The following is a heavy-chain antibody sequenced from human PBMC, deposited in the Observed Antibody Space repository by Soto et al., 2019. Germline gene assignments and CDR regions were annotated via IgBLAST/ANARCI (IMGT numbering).Heavy chain of an antibody. CDR3: ARVVPLGLTFYYFDY. D-gene: IGHD2-15*01. CDR2: INHSGST. J-gene: IGHJ4*02. Sequence: SETLSLTCAVYGGSFSGYYWSWIRQPPGKGLEWIGEINHSGSTNYNPSLKSRVTISVDTSKNQFSLKLSSVPAADTAVYYCARVVPLGLTFYYFDYWVQGTLVTVSS. CDR1: GGSFSGYY. V-gene: IGHV4-34*01.